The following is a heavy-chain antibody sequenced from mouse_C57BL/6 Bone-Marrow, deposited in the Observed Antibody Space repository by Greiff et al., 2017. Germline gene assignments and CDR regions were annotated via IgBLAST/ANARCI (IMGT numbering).Heavy chain of an antibody. J-gene: IGHJ4*01. CDR2: IYPGDGDT. D-gene: IGHD2-2*01. CDR1: GYAFSSYW. CDR3: ARKRVKYAMDY. Sequence: QVQLQQSGAELAKPGASVKISCKASGYAFSSYWMNWVKQRPGKGLEWIGQIYPGDGDTNYNRKFKGKATLTADKSSSTAYMQLSSLTSEDSAVYFCARKRVKYAMDYWGQGTSVTVSS. V-gene: IGHV1-80*01.